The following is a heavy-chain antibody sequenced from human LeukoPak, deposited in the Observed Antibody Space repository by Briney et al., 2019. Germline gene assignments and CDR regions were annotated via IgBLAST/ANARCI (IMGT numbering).Heavy chain of an antibody. CDR1: GFTSSSYW. Sequence: GGSLRLSCGVSGFTSSSYWMSWVRQAPGKGLEWVANIKQDGSEKYYVDSVKGRFTISRDNAKNSLYLQMHSLRVEDTAVYYCVRIGYSSNSLGIDFXXQGTLVTVSS. D-gene: IGHD5-18*01. V-gene: IGHV3-7*01. CDR3: VRIGYSSNSLGIDF. J-gene: IGHJ4*02. CDR2: IKQDGSEK.